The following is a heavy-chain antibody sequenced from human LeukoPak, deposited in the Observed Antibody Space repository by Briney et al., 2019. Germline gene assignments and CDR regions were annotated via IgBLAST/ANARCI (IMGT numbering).Heavy chain of an antibody. J-gene: IGHJ4*02. CDR3: AALESGDYYDSSGYDY. D-gene: IGHD3-22*01. Sequence: GGSLRLSCAASGFTFTSYGMHWVRQAPGKGLEWVAFIRYDGSNKYYADSVKGRFTISRDNSKNTPYLQMNSLRAEDTAVYYCAALESGDYYDSSGYDYWGQGTLVTVSS. CDR2: IRYDGSNK. CDR1: GFTFTSYG. V-gene: IGHV3-30*02.